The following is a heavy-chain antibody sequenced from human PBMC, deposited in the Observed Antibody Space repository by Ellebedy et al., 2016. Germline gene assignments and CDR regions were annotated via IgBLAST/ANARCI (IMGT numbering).Heavy chain of an antibody. CDR1: GYSITNNYF. CDR2: VFHSGTT. CDR3: ARDGPDYGDYDFDL. D-gene: IGHD4-17*01. V-gene: IGHV4-38-2*02. Sequence: SETLSLTCTVSGYSITNNYFWGWIRQPPGKGLEWIGSVFHSGTTYYNTSLMSRVTMSADTSKNQLSLKLSSVTAADTAVYYCARDGPDYGDYDFDLWGRGTLVTVSS. J-gene: IGHJ2*01.